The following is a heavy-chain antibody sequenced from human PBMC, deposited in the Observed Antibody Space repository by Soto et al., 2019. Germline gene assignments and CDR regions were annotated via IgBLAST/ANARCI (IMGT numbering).Heavy chain of an antibody. D-gene: IGHD6-19*01. V-gene: IGHV3-23*01. CDR3: AKDRGRSGWPIFDS. Sequence: PGGSLRLSCAASGFTFRSYALGLVRQEQGKGLEWVSLITHNDGRTFSADSVRGRLTISRDNSQNTLYLQLNSLRAEDTAIYYCAKDRGRSGWPIFDSWGQGTLVTVSS. J-gene: IGHJ4*02. CDR2: ITHNDGRT. CDR1: GFTFRSYA.